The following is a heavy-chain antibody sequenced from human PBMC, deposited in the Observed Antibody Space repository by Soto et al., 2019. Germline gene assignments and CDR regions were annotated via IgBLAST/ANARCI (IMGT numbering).Heavy chain of an antibody. J-gene: IGHJ4*02. D-gene: IGHD3-22*01. Sequence: EVRLLESGGGLVQPGGSLRLSCAASGFSFSSYDMTWVRQAPGQGLEWVSSLSVTGGGPYYADSVRGRFTMSRDNSKNTLALEMSGLRADDSAVYYCARDLMPNDRGLGDLAYWGQGTLVTVSS. CDR3: ARDLMPNDRGLGDLAY. CDR1: GFSFSSYD. V-gene: IGHV3-23*01. CDR2: LSVTGGGP.